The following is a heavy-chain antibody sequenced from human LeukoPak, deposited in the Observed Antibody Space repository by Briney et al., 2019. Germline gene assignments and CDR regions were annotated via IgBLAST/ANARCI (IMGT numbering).Heavy chain of an antibody. CDR1: GFTFADSA. CDR2: IRSKAYGGTT. CDR3: SRISINGGSLTYFDY. D-gene: IGHD7-27*01. V-gene: IGHV3-49*04. J-gene: IGHJ4*02. Sequence: GGSLRLSCTAAGFTFADSAMTWVRQAPGRGLECVGFIRSKAYGGTTEYAASVKGRFTISRDDSNSIVYLQINSLDPQDTAVYYCSRISINGGSLTYFDYWGQGALVTVSS.